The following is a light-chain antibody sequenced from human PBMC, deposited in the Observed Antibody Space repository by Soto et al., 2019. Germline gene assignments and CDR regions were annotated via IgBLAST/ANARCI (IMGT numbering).Light chain of an antibody. J-gene: IGKJ1*01. CDR2: GAS. Sequence: EIVMTQSPATLSVSPGERATLSCRASQSVSFNLAWYQQKPGQAPRLLIYGASTRATGIPARFSGSGSGTEFALTISSLQSEEFAVYYCQQYNNWPRETFGQGTKVEIK. CDR3: QQYNNWPRET. V-gene: IGKV3D-15*01. CDR1: QSVSFN.